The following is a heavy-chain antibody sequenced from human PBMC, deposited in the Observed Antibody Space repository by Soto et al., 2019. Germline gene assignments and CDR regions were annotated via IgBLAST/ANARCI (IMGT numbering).Heavy chain of an antibody. Sequence: PGGSLRLSCAASGFSFGSYSMTWVRRAPGKGLERVSVIGGDAVTTYYADSVKGRFTVSRDNFKNTVHLQMNSLRAEDTAVYYCAKALYSSTYARGLDVWGQGTTVTAP. CDR3: AKALYSSTYARGLDV. D-gene: IGHD6-19*01. CDR1: GFSFGSYS. J-gene: IGHJ6*02. V-gene: IGHV3-23*01. CDR2: IGGDAVTT.